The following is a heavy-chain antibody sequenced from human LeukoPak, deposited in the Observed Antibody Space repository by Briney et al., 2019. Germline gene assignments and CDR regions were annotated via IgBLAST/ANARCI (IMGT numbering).Heavy chain of an antibody. J-gene: IGHJ4*02. CDR3: ARQNKRHFTTFGVARPVDY. V-gene: IGHV4-31*03. D-gene: IGHD3-3*01. CDR1: GGSISSGGYY. Sequence: PSETLSLTCTVSGGSISSGGYYWSWIRQHPGKGLEWIGYIYYSGSTYYNPSLKSRVTISVDTSKNQFSLKLSSVTAADTAVYYCARQNKRHFTTFGVARPVDYWGQGTLVTVSS. CDR2: IYYSGST.